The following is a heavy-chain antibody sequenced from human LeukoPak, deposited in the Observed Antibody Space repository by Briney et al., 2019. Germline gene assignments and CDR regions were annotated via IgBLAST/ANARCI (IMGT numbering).Heavy chain of an antibody. D-gene: IGHD3-16*02. V-gene: IGHV4-34*01. Sequence: PSETLSLTCAVYGGSFSGYYWSWIRQPPGKGLEWIGETNHSGSTNYNPSLKGRVTISVDTSKNQFSLKLSSVTAADTAVYYCARGQSMITFGGVIVEFFDYWGQGTLVTVSS. CDR1: GGSFSGYY. J-gene: IGHJ4*02. CDR3: ARGQSMITFGGVIVEFFDY. CDR2: TNHSGST.